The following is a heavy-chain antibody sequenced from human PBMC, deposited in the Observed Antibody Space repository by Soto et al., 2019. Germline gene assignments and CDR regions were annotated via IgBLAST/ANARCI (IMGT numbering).Heavy chain of an antibody. Sequence: HPGGSLRLSCAASGFTFSSYAMHWVRQAPGKGLEYVSAISSNGGGTKDAGSVKGRFSISRDSSKNTLFLQMNSLRAEDTAVYYCSAIGVYPDSTGYTSFDYWGPGTPVTVSS. V-gene: IGHV3-64D*06. CDR1: GFTFSSYA. D-gene: IGHD3-9*01. J-gene: IGHJ4*02. CDR2: ISSNGGGT. CDR3: SAIGVYPDSTGYTSFDY.